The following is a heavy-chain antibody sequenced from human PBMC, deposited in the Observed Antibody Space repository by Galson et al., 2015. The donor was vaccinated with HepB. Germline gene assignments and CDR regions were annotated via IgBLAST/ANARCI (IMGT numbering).Heavy chain of an antibody. CDR2: IKEDGNEK. D-gene: IGHD2-15*01. CDR3: ARDRVVAGGGDWFDP. Sequence: SLRLSCATSGFILSDYWMSWVRQAPGKGLEWVANIKEDGNEKYYVDSVKGRFTISRDNSKNSLWLQMNNLRVGDTAVYYCARDRVVAGGGDWFDPWGQGTLVTVSS. CDR1: GFILSDYW. V-gene: IGHV3-7*01. J-gene: IGHJ5*02.